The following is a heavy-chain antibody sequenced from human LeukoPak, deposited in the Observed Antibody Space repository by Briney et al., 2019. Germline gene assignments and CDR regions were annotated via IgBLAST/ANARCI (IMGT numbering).Heavy chain of an antibody. CDR3: ARESQYSWNDFGWFDS. J-gene: IGHJ5*01. CDR1: GGSISRYS. Sequence: SETLPLTCTVSGGSISRYSWSWIRQPAGKGLEWIGRMHTSGSTNYNPSLKSRVIMSVDTSKNQFSLKLSSVTAADTAVYYCARESQYSWNDFGWFDSWGQGTLVTVSS. CDR2: MHTSGST. D-gene: IGHD1-1*01. V-gene: IGHV4-4*07.